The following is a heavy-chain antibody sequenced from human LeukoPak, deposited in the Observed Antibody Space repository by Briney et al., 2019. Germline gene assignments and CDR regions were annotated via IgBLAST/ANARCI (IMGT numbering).Heavy chain of an antibody. V-gene: IGHV7-4-1*02. D-gene: IGHD3-3*01. CDR2: INTNTGNP. CDR3: ARDYDFWSGYYKGYNWFDP. CDR1: GYTFTNYA. J-gene: IGHJ5*02. Sequence: ASVKVSCKASGYTFTNYAMNWVRQAPGQGLEWMGWINTNTGNPTYAQGFTGRFVFSLDTSVSTAYLQISSLKAEDTAVYYCARDYDFWSGYYKGYNWFDPWGQGTLVTVSS.